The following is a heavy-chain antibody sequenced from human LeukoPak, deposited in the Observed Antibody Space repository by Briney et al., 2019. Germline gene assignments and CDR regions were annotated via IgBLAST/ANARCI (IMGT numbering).Heavy chain of an antibody. Sequence: SETLSLTCAVYGGSFSGYYWSWIRQPPGKGLEWIGEINHSRSTNYNPSLKSRVTISVDTSKNQFSLKLSSVTAADTAVYYCASFSGDYGDYWGQGTLVTVSS. CDR1: GGSFSGYY. CDR2: INHSRST. J-gene: IGHJ4*02. V-gene: IGHV4-34*01. D-gene: IGHD4-17*01. CDR3: ASFSGDYGDY.